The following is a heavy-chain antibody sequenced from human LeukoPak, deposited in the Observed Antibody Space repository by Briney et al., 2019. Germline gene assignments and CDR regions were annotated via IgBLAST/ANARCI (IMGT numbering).Heavy chain of an antibody. D-gene: IGHD3-22*01. V-gene: IGHV3-48*01. CDR2: IRIPTGAL. CDR1: GFSFSSYT. Sequence: GGSLRLSCAASGFSFSSYTMNWVRQAPGKGLEWLSYIRIPTGALYYADSVKGRFTISRDNAKNSLYLQMNNLRAEDTAVYYCVRGKLVYYYDNSGYFDFWDRGTLVTVSS. CDR3: VRGKLVYYYDNSGYFDF. J-gene: IGHJ4*02.